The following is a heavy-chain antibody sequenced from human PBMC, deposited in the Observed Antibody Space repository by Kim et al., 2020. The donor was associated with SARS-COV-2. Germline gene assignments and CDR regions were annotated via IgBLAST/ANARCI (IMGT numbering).Heavy chain of an antibody. J-gene: IGHJ4*02. V-gene: IGHV3-23*01. CDR3: AKGGAGEQGLVPVSVPAQYFDY. Sequence: GGSLRLSCAASGFTFSSYAMSWVRQAPGKGLEWVSAISGSGGSTYYADSVKGRFTISRDNSKNTLYLQMNSLRAEDTAVDYCAKGGAGEQGLVPVSVPAQYFDYWGQGTLVSVSS. D-gene: IGHD6-19*01. CDR2: ISGSGGST. CDR1: GFTFSSYA.